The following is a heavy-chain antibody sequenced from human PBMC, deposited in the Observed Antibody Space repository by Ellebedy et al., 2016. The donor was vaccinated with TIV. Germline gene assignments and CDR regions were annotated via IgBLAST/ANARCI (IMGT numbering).Heavy chain of an antibody. J-gene: IGHJ4*02. CDR2: IIPIFGTA. D-gene: IGHD5-18*01. CDR3: ARGYSYGPRRD. Sequence: SVKVSCXASGGTFSSYAISWVRQAPRQGLEWMGGIIPIFGTANYAQKFQGRVTITADESTSTAYMELSSLRSEDTAVYYCARGYSYGPRRDWGQGTLVTVSS. V-gene: IGHV1-69*13. CDR1: GGTFSSYA.